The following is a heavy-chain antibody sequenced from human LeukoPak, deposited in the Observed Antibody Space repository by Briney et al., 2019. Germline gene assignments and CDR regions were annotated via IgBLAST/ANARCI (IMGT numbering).Heavy chain of an antibody. CDR1: GYTLTDYY. Sequence: ASVKVSCKASGYTLTDYYMHWVRQAPGQGLEWMGRINPNSGGTNYAQKFQGRVTMTRDTSISTAYMELSRLRSDDTAVYYCARDRISGLLQKGTLGYWGQGTLVTVSS. CDR3: ARDRISGLLQKGTLGY. D-gene: IGHD3-22*01. V-gene: IGHV1-2*06. J-gene: IGHJ4*02. CDR2: INPNSGGT.